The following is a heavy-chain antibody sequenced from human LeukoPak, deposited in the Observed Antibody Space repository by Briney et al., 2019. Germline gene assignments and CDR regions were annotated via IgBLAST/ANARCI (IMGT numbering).Heavy chain of an antibody. CDR1: GFTFSSYA. D-gene: IGHD5-24*01. CDR2: ISGSGGST. CDR3: AKDESRDGYNEDYYYYMDV. Sequence: GGSLRLSCAASGFTFSSYAMSWVRQAPGKGLEWVSAISGSGGSTYYADSVKGRFTISRDNSKNTLYLQMNSLRAEDTAVYYCAKDESRDGYNEDYYYYMDVWGKGTTVTVSS. V-gene: IGHV3-23*01. J-gene: IGHJ6*03.